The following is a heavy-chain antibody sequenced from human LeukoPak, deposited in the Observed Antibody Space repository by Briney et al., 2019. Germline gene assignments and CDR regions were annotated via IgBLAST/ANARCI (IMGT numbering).Heavy chain of an antibody. V-gene: IGHV4-61*01. D-gene: IGHD2-15*01. CDR1: GGSVRSGSYY. J-gene: IGHJ6*02. Sequence: SETLSLTCTVSGGSVRSGSYYWSWIRQPPGKGLEWIGYIYYSGTTNYNPSLKSRLTISVDTSKNQFSLKLSSVTAADTAVYYCARDRHCFDGSCRYHYYGMDVWGQGTTLTVSS. CDR2: IYYSGTT. CDR3: ARDRHCFDGSCRYHYYGMDV.